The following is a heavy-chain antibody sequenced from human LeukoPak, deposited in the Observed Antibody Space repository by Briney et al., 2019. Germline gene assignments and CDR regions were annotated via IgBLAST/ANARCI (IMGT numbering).Heavy chain of an antibody. V-gene: IGHV4-59*01. J-gene: IGHJ5*02. D-gene: IGHD3-22*01. Sequence: KPSETLSLTCTVSGNSISGYYWSWIRQPPGKGLEWIGFIFGGGSTNYNPSLKSRVTISADTSKNQFSLNVNSVTAADTAVYYCARKDSSSWYGNWFDPWGQGTLVTVSS. CDR2: IFGGGST. CDR3: ARKDSSSWYGNWFDP. CDR1: GNSISGYY.